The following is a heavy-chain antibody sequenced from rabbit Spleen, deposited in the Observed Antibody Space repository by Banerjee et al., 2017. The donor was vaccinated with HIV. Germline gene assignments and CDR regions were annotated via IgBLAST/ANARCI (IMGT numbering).Heavy chain of an antibody. V-gene: IGHV1S45*01. J-gene: IGHJ4*01. Sequence: QEQLEESGGDLVKPEGSLTLTCKASGLDFSSSYWICWVRQAPGKGLEWIACIYAGSSDRTYYASWAKGRFTISKTSSTTVTLQMTSLTVADTATYFCARGYAGGGGYFDLWGPGTLVTVS. D-gene: IGHD4-2*01. CDR3: ARGYAGGGGYFDL. CDR1: GLDFSSSYW. CDR2: IYAGSSDRT.